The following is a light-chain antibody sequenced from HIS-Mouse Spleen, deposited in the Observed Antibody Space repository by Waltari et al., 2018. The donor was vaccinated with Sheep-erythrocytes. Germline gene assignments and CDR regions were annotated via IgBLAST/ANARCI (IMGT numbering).Light chain of an antibody. CDR3: QQLNSYPHT. Sequence: DIQLTQSPSFLCASVGDRVTITFRASQGMSSYVARYQQKPGKAPKVLIYDASTLQSGVPSRFRCIGSGTEFTLTISILQPEHFATYYCQQLNSYPHTFVQGTKLEIK. CDR2: DAS. V-gene: IGKV1-9*01. J-gene: IGKJ2*01. CDR1: QGMSSY.